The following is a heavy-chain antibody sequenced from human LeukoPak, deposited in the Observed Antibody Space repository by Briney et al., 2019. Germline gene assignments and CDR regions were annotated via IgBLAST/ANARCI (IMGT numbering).Heavy chain of an antibody. V-gene: IGHV1-69*13. CDR3: ARASIDSRLRYYYGMDV. D-gene: IGHD3-22*01. Sequence: EASVTVSCTASGYTFTSYAMNWVRQAPGQGLEWMGGIIPIIDTANYAQKFQGRVTITADESTSTAYMELSSLRSEDTAVYYCARASIDSRLRYYYGMDVWGQGTTVTVSS. CDR2: IIPIIDTA. J-gene: IGHJ6*02. CDR1: GYTFTSYA.